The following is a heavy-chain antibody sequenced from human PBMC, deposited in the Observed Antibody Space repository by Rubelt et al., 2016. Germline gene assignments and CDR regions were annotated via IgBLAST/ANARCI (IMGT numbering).Heavy chain of an antibody. Sequence: GESGGGLVQPGRSLRLSCSASGLTFSGYALSWVRQVPGKGLQWVGFTRSTPYGGTTEFAASVKGRFTISRDDSKNIAYLQMNSLTTEDTALYYCTRSSGYTYGPRGYFYGMDVWGQGTTVAVSS. CDR2: TRSTPYGGTT. CDR3: TRSSGYTYGPRGYFYGMDV. CDR1: GLTFSGYA. J-gene: IGHJ6*02. D-gene: IGHD5-18*01. V-gene: IGHV3-49*04.